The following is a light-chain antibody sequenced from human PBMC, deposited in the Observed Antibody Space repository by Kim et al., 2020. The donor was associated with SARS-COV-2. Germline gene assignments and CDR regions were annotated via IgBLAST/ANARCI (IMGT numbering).Light chain of an antibody. J-gene: IGKJ1*01. CDR1: QGLSNA. CDR3: QQYYGIPWT. Sequence: ASVGDTVTITCRASQGLSNALAWYQHKPGKAPKLLVYGATTLQSGVPSRFSGSGSGTEYTLTISSLQPEDLGAYYCQQYYGIPWTFGQGTKVDIK. V-gene: IGKV1-NL1*01. CDR2: GAT.